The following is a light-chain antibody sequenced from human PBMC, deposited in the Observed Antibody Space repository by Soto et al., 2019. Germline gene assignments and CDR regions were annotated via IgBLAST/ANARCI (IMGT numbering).Light chain of an antibody. J-gene: IGLJ2*01. V-gene: IGLV1-47*02. CDR1: SSNIESNW. CDR2: NNN. Sequence: QSAVTQAPSVSGTPGQRVTISCSGSSSNIESNWVYWYQQLPGTAPKLLIYNNNQRPSGVPDRLSGSKSVTSASLAITGLRSDDEADYYCATWDDDRYTPIIGGGTKLTVL. CDR3: ATWDDDRYTPI.